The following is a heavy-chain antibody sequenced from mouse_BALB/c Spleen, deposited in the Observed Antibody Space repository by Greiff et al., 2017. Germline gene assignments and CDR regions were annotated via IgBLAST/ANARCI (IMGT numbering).Heavy chain of an antibody. CDR2: ISSGGST. J-gene: IGHJ1*01. Sequence: DVQLVESGGGLVKPGGSLKLSCAASGFTFSSYAMSWVRQTPEKRLEWVASISSGGSTYYPDSVKGRFTISRDNARNILYLQMSSLRSEDTAMYYCAREGSSYGYWYFDVWGAGTTVTVSS. CDR1: GFTFSSYA. CDR3: AREGSSYGYWYFDV. D-gene: IGHD1-1*01. V-gene: IGHV5-6-5*01.